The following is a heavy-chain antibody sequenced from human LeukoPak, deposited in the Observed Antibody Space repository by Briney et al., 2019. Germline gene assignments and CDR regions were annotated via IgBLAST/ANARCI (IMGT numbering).Heavy chain of an antibody. Sequence: SETLSLTCSVSDDSITMYYWTWIRQPPGKGLEWIGHVFTSGNTNYNPSLKCRVTISIETSKIQFSLNLKSVTAADTAVYYCARGTGSLFYWGNGILVTVSS. CDR2: VFTSGNT. CDR1: DDSITMYY. J-gene: IGHJ4*01. D-gene: IGHD3-10*01. CDR3: ARGTGSLFY. V-gene: IGHV4-4*08.